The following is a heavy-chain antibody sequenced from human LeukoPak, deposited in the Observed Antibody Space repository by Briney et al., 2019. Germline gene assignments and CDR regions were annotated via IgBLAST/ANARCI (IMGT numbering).Heavy chain of an antibody. CDR3: ARDTYYYDSSGYWPAFDI. V-gene: IGHV4-4*07. CDR2: IYTSGST. Sequence: KSSXXLSLTCTVSGGSISSYYWSWIRQPAGKGVEWIGRIYTSGSTNYNPSLKSRVTMSVDTSTNQFSLKLSSVTAADTAVYYCARDTYYYDSSGYWPAFDIWGQGTMVTVSS. CDR1: GGSISSYY. J-gene: IGHJ3*02. D-gene: IGHD3-22*01.